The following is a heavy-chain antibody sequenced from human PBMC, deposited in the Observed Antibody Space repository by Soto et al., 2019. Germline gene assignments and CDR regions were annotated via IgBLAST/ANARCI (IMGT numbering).Heavy chain of an antibody. CDR1: GFTFSSYG. CDR2: ISYDGSNK. D-gene: IGHD3-10*01. J-gene: IGHJ4*02. Sequence: GGSLRLSCAASGFTFSSYGMHWVRQAPGKGLEWVAVISYDGSNKYYADSVKGRFTISRDNSKNTLYLQMNSLRAEDTAVYYCAKDLRSTGKSTDYWGQGTLVTVSS. CDR3: AKDLRSTGKSTDY. V-gene: IGHV3-30*18.